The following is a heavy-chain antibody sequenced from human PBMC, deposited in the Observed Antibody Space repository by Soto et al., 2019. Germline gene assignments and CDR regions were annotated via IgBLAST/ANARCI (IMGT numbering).Heavy chain of an antibody. V-gene: IGHV3-33*01. CDR2: IWYDGSNK. CDR1: GFTFSSYG. CDR3: ARDGHALWFGIPPLDY. Sequence: GGSLRLSCAASGFTFSSYGMHWVRQAPGKGLEWVAVIWYDGSNKYYADSVKGRFTISRDNSKNTLYLQMNSLRAEDTAVYYCARDGHALWFGIPPLDYWGQGTLVTVSS. D-gene: IGHD3-10*01. J-gene: IGHJ4*02.